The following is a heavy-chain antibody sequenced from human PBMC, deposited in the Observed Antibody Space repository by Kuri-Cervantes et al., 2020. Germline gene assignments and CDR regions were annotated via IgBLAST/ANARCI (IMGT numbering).Heavy chain of an antibody. CDR2: ISWNNGII. CDR3: AKDHTNWGAVPLGFDY. J-gene: IGHJ4*02. CDR1: GFKFEDFA. Sequence: SLKISCAASGFKFEDFAMHWVRQAPGKGLEWVSGISWNNGIIGYGDSVKARFTISRDNAKNSLYLQMSSLRAEDTAVFYCAKDHTNWGAVPLGFDYWGQGALVTVSS. D-gene: IGHD7-27*01. V-gene: IGHV3-9*01.